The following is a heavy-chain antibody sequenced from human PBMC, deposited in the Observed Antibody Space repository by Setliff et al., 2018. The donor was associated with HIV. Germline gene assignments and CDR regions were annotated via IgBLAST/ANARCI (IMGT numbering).Heavy chain of an antibody. Sequence: GGSLRLSCVGSGFTFSSYAMNWVRQAPGKGLEWVSSIGGRGGSTYYADSVKGRFTISRDNSKNTLYLQMNSLRADDTDVYYCAKGGDGYSIEYFQHWGQGTLVTVSS. D-gene: IGHD2-15*01. CDR2: IGGRGGST. CDR1: GFTFSSYA. CDR3: AKGGDGYSIEYFQH. J-gene: IGHJ1*01. V-gene: IGHV3-23*01.